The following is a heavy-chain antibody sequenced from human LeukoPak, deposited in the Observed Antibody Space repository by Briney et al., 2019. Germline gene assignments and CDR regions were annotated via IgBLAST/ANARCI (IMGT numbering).Heavy chain of an antibody. Sequence: PGGSLRLSCAASGFTFSRYSMNWVRQAPGKGLEWVSSMSASSGLIYYADSVKGRFAVSRDNAKNSLYPQMNSLRADDTAVYYCAREFEGSASGAGYWGRGTLVTVSS. CDR1: GFTFSRYS. D-gene: IGHD3-16*01. CDR3: AREFEGSASGAGY. CDR2: MSASSGLI. V-gene: IGHV3-21*01. J-gene: IGHJ4*02.